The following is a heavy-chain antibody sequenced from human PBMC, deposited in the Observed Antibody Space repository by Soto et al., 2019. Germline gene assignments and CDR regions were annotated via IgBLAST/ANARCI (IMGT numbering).Heavy chain of an antibody. J-gene: IGHJ4*02. CDR3: ASGGPYYAILTGPGAFDY. D-gene: IGHD3-9*01. V-gene: IGHV1-69*13. CDR1: GGTFSSYA. CDR2: IIPIFGTA. Sequence: SVKVSCKASGGTFSSYAISWVRQAPGQGLEWMGGIIPIFGTANYAQKFQGRVTITADESTSTAYMELSSLRSEDTAVYYCASGGPYYAILTGPGAFDYWGQGTRVTVSS.